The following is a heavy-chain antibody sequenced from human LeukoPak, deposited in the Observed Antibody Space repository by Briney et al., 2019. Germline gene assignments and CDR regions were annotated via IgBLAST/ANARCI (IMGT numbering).Heavy chain of an antibody. D-gene: IGHD5-24*01. Sequence: ASVKVSCKASGYTFTSYYMHWLRHAPGQGTEWIGIVISCGGSTSYAQKFQGRVTMTRDTSTSTVYMELSSLRSEDTAVYYCARTLLEMATIYFDYWGQGTLVTVSS. CDR1: GYTFTSYY. J-gene: IGHJ4*02. V-gene: IGHV1-46*01. CDR2: VISCGGST. CDR3: ARTLLEMATIYFDY.